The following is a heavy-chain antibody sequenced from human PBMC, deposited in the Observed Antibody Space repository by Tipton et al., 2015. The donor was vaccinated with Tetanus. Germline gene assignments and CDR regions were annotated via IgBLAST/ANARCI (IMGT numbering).Heavy chain of an antibody. Sequence: SLRLSCAASGFTFGSYAMNWVRQAPGKGLEWISYIGSSSQTIYYADSVKGRFTISRDDSRNVVYLQMNSLRAEDTAVYYCARDVSVAGLRYFDVWGQGTLVTVSS. CDR1: GFTFGSYA. CDR3: ARDVSVAGLRYFDV. CDR2: IGSSSQTI. J-gene: IGHJ3*01. V-gene: IGHV3-48*01. D-gene: IGHD3-9*01.